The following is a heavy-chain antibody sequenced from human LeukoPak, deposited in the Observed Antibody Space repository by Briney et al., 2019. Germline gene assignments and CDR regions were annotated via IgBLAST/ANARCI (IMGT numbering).Heavy chain of an antibody. Sequence: GASVKVSCKASGYTFTGYYMHWVRQAPGQGLEWMGWINPNSGGTNYAQKFQGRVTMTRDTSISTAYMELSRLRSDDTAVYYCARAEPPAAYYYYGMDVWGQGTTVTVSS. V-gene: IGHV1-2*02. CDR3: ARAEPPAAYYYYGMDV. CDR1: GYTFTGYY. CDR2: INPNSGGT. J-gene: IGHJ6*02. D-gene: IGHD2-2*01.